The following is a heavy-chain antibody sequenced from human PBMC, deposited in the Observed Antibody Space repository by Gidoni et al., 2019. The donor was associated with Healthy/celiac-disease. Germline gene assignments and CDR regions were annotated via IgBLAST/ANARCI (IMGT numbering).Heavy chain of an antibody. CDR2: ISGDGGSP. J-gene: IGHJ2*01. Sequence: EVQLVESGGGVVQPGGSQILSCAASGFTFDDYAKHWVRQAPGKGLECVSLISGDGGSPYYADSVKGRFTISRDNSKNSLYLQMNSLRTEDTALYYCAKDSYGDPVYFDLWGRGTLVTASS. CDR3: AKDSYGDPVYFDL. V-gene: IGHV3-43*02. CDR1: GFTFDDYA. D-gene: IGHD4-17*01.